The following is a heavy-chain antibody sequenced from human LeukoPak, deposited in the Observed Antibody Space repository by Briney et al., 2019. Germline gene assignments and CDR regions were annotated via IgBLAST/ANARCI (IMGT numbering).Heavy chain of an antibody. V-gene: IGHV4-39*07. Sequence: SETLSLTCTVSGGSISSSSYYWAWIRQPPGKGLEWIGSVHYSGSIYYNPSLKSRATLSLDTSKNQFSLKLSSVTAADTAVYYCARRGPILVRFGEHNPTGFDPWGQGTLVTVSS. CDR1: GGSISSSSYY. J-gene: IGHJ5*02. CDR2: VHYSGSI. CDR3: ARRGPILVRFGEHNPTGFDP. D-gene: IGHD3-10*01.